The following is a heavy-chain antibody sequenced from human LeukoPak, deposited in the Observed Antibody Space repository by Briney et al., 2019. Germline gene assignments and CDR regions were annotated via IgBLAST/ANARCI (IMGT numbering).Heavy chain of an antibody. Sequence: PSETLSLTCTLSGGSLWSHYWSWIRQPPGKALEWLGHIYYSGSTTYSPSLKSRLTISVDTSRNQFSLSLISVTAADTAVYYCARGGQLAVPDPFDSWGQGTLVTVSS. J-gene: IGHJ4*02. V-gene: IGHV4-59*11. CDR3: ARGGQLAVPDPFDS. CDR1: GGSLWSHY. CDR2: IYYSGST. D-gene: IGHD6-19*01.